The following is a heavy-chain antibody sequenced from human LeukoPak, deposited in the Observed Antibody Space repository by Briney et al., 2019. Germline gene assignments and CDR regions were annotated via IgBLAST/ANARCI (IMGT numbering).Heavy chain of an antibody. Sequence: SETLSLTCAVYGGSFSGYYWNWSRQPPPKGQELIGEINHSGSTNYNPSLTSRVTISVDTSTNQFSLKLNSVPAADTAVYYCARAVAGQLTFDYWGQGTLVTVSS. V-gene: IGHV4-34*01. D-gene: IGHD6-19*01. CDR2: INHSGST. CDR3: ARAVAGQLTFDY. CDR1: GGSFSGYY. J-gene: IGHJ4*02.